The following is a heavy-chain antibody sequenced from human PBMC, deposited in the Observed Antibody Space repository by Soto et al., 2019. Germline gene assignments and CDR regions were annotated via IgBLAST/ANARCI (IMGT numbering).Heavy chain of an antibody. CDR3: ARGGYDSSGYYYVY. CDR2: INHSGSA. V-gene: IGHV4-34*01. J-gene: IGHJ4*02. Sequence: SETLSLTCDVYGGSFSDYIWTWIRQTPGKGLQWIGQINHSGSANYNPSLKSRVTISVDTSKNQFSLKLSSVTAADTAVYYCARGGYDSSGYYYVYWGQGTLVTVSS. CDR1: GGSFSDYI. D-gene: IGHD3-22*01.